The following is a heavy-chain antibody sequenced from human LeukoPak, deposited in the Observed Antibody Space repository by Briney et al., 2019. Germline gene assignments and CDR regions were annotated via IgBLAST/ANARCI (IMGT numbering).Heavy chain of an antibody. CDR1: GGSISNYY. CDR3: ARHTQGYYYYGMDV. CDR2: IYYSRST. Sequence: PSETLSLTCTVSGGSISNYYWSWIRQPPGKGLEWIGYIYYSRSTDYNPSLESRVTISVDTSKNQFSLKLSSVTAADTAVYYCARHTQGYYYYGMDVWGQGTTVTVSS. V-gene: IGHV4-59*01. D-gene: IGHD2-2*02. J-gene: IGHJ6*02.